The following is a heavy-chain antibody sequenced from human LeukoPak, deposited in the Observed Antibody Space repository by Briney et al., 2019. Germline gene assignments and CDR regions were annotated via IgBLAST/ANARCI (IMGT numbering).Heavy chain of an antibody. V-gene: IGHV3-7*01. CDR1: GFTFSSYW. Sequence: GGSLRLSCVASGFTFSSYWMTWVRQAPGKGLKWVANINQAGSETYYADSVKGRFTISRDNARNSLYLQMNSLRAEDTAVYYCVRDWDYWGQGILATVSS. J-gene: IGHJ4*02. CDR2: INQAGSET. CDR3: VRDWDY.